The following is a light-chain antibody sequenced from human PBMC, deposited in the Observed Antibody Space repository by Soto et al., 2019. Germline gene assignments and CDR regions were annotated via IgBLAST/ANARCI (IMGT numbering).Light chain of an antibody. CDR3: QQYDNLPLI. Sequence: EIVMTQSPGTLSLSPGERATLSCRASQSVRRNYLAWYQQKPGQAPGLLMYGASTRATGLPARFSGSGSGTDFTLTISSLQPEDFATYYCQQYDNLPLIFGQGTRLEIK. V-gene: IGKV3-20*01. J-gene: IGKJ5*01. CDR2: GAS. CDR1: QSVRRNY.